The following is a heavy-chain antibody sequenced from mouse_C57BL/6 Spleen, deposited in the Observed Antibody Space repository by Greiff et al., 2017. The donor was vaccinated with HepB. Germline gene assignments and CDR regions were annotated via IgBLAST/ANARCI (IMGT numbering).Heavy chain of an antibody. V-gene: IGHV1-61*01. D-gene: IGHD2-1*01. J-gene: IGHJ2*01. CDR2: IYPSDSET. CDR1: GYTFTSYW. Sequence: QVQLKQPGAELVRPGSSVKLSCKASGYTFTSYWMDWVKQRPGQGLEWIGNIYPSDSETHYNQKFKDKATLTVDKSSSTAYMQLSSLTSEDSAVYYCAREGDYGNYFDYWGQGTTLTVSS. CDR3: AREGDYGNYFDY.